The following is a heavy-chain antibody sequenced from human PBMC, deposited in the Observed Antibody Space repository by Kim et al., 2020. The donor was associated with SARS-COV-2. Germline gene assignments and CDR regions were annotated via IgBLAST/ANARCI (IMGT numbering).Heavy chain of an antibody. CDR3: ATDDKYFNYLDSTGYNVFDL. J-gene: IGHJ3*01. V-gene: IGHV1-69*02. CDR2: IIPVLDKT. D-gene: IGHD3-22*01. CDR1: GGTFSRYT. Sequence: SVKVSCRAPGGTFSRYTITWVRQAPGQGLEWMGSIIPVLDKTHYAQKFQGRLTITADKSTGTVYMDLSSLSFGDTAVYYCATDDKYFNYLDSTGYNVFDLWGQGTLVTVTA.